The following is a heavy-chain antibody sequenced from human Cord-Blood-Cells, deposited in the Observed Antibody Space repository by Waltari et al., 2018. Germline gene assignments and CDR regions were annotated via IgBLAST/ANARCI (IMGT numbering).Heavy chain of an antibody. D-gene: IGHD6-13*01. J-gene: IGHJ4*02. V-gene: IGHV4-39*01. CDR2: IYYSGST. CDR1: GGSTSSSSHY. Sequence: QLQLQASGPGLVKPSETLSLTCPVSGGSTSSSSHYWGWLRQPPGKGLEWIGSIYYSGSTYYNPSLKSRVTISVDTSKNQFSLKLSSVTAADTAVYYCARPRYSSSWYVDYWGQGTLVTVSS. CDR3: ARPRYSSSWYVDY.